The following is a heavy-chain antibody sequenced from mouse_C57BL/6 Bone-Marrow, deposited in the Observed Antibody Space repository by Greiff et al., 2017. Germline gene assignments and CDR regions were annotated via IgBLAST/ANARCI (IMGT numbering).Heavy chain of an antibody. CDR2: IHPNSGST. D-gene: IGHD1-1*01. Sequence: VQLQQPGAELVKPGASVKLSCTASGYTFTSYWMHWVKQRPGQGLEWIGMIHPNSGSTNYNEKFQSKATLTVDKSSSTAYMQLSSLTSEDSAVYYCAGNTVVVDYWGQGTTLTVSS. V-gene: IGHV1-64*01. J-gene: IGHJ2*01. CDR3: AGNTVVVDY. CDR1: GYTFTSYW.